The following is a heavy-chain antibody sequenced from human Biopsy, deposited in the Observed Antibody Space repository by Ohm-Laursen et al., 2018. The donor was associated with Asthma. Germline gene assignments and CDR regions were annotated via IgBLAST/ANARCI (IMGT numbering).Heavy chain of an antibody. CDR3: ARAVDYSHYYGIDV. D-gene: IGHD3-10*01. Sequence: ASVKVSCRTSGYTFNSAGITWVRQAPGQGLEWTPWISVYNGNTKVAQKLQDRVTMITDTSTSTAYMELRSLRSDDTAVYFCARAVDYSHYYGIDVWGQGTTVTVS. J-gene: IGHJ6*02. CDR2: ISVYNGNT. CDR1: GYTFNSAG. V-gene: IGHV1-18*01.